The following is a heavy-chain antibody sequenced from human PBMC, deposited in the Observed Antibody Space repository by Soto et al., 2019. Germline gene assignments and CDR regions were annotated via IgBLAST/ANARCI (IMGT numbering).Heavy chain of an antibody. V-gene: IGHV3-30*18. D-gene: IGHD2-2*01. CDR3: AKDGGPDDYYYMDV. CDR1: GFTFSSYG. Sequence: GGSLRLSCAASGFTFSSYGMHWVRQAPGKGLEWVAVISYDGSNKYYADSVKGRFTISRDNSKNTLYLQMNSLRAEDTAVYYCAKDGGPDDYYYMDVWGKGTTVTVSS. J-gene: IGHJ6*03. CDR2: ISYDGSNK.